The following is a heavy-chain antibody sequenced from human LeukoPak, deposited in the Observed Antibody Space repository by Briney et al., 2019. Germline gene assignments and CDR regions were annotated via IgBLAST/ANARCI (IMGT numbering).Heavy chain of an antibody. D-gene: IGHD3-22*01. Sequence: GESLKISFKGSGYYFTSYWISWVRQLPGKGLQWMGRIVPSDSYTNYRPSFQGHVTISADKYINNAYLQWTSLKASDTAIYYCARMGTSGYFSHFDYWGQGTLVTVSS. CDR3: ARMGTSGYFSHFDY. CDR1: GYYFTSYW. J-gene: IGHJ4*02. CDR2: IVPSDSYT. V-gene: IGHV5-10-1*01.